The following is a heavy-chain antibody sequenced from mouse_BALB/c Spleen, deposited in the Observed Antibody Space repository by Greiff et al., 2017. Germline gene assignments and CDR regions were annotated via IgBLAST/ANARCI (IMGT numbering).Heavy chain of an antibody. D-gene: IGHD2-1*01. CDR3: ARFGNSYAMDY. CDR1: GYTFTDYN. CDR2: IYPYNGGT. J-gene: IGHJ4*01. Sequence: EVQLQQSGPELVKPGASVKISCKASGYTFTDYNMHWVKQSHGKSLEWIGYIYPYNGGTGYNQKFKSKATLTVDNSSSTAYMELRSLTSEDSAVYYCARFGNSYAMDYWGQGTSVTVSS. V-gene: IGHV1S29*02.